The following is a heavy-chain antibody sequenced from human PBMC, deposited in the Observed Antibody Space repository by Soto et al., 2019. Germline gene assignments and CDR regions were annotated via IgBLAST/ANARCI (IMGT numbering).Heavy chain of an antibody. J-gene: IGHJ4*02. Sequence: SETLSLTCTVPGASMENHYGSWIRQPPGKGLEYIGYMFYTGRADYNASFTSRVTMSVDTSNNQFSLKLRSVSAADTAVYYCARTGLSFEGVGCGRGRQVTVPS. CDR3: ARTGLSFEGVG. V-gene: IGHV4-59*11. D-gene: IGHD3-16*01. CDR2: MFYTGRA. CDR1: GASMENHY.